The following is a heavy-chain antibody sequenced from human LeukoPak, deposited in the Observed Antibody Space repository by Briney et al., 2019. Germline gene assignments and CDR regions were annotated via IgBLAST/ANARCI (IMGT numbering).Heavy chain of an antibody. D-gene: IGHD5-18*01. J-gene: IGHJ4*02. V-gene: IGHV1-2*02. Sequence: ASVKVCCKASGYTFTGYCMHWVGQAPGQGLEWMGWINPNSGGTNNAQKFQGRVTMTRDTSISTAYMELSRLRSDDTAVYYCARAIQLWFDYWGQGTLVTVSS. CDR2: INPNSGGT. CDR1: GYTFTGYC. CDR3: ARAIQLWFDY.